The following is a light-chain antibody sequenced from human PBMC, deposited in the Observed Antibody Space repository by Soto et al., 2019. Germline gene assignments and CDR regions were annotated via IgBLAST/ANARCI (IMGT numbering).Light chain of an antibody. V-gene: IGLV8-61*01. CDR3: LLYMSSGIWL. CDR1: SGSVSSSYY. CDR2: STN. Sequence: QTVVTQEPSFSVSPGGTVTLTCGLSSGSVSSSYYPSWYQQTPGQAPRTLIYSTNTRSSGVPDRFSGSILGNKAALTITGAQADDESDYYCLLYMSSGIWLSGGGTKLTVL. J-gene: IGLJ3*02.